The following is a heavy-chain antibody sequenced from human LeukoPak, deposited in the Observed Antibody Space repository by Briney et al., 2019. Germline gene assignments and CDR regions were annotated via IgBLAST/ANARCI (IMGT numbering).Heavy chain of an antibody. V-gene: IGHV3-43*02. D-gene: IGHD6-19*01. CDR1: GFTFDDYV. Sequence: GGSLRLSCAASGFTFDDYVMHWVRQAPGKGLEWVSLISGDGGSTYYADSVKGRFTISRDNSKNSLYLQMNSLRTEDTALYYCAGGGEWLVPNWFDPWGQGTLVTVSS. CDR2: ISGDGGST. CDR3: AGGGEWLVPNWFDP. J-gene: IGHJ5*02.